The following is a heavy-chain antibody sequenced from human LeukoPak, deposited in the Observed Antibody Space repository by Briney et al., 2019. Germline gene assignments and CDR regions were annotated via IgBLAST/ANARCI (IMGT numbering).Heavy chain of an antibody. CDR2: ISSSGSTI. CDR3: ARGGSSWYNWFDP. D-gene: IGHD6-13*01. Sequence: GGSLRLSCAASGFTFSSYEMNWVRQAPGKGLEWGSYISSSGSTIHSADSVKGRFTISRDNAKNSLYLQMNSLRAEDTAVYYCARGGSSWYNWFDPWGQGTLVTVSS. V-gene: IGHV3-48*03. J-gene: IGHJ5*02. CDR1: GFTFSSYE.